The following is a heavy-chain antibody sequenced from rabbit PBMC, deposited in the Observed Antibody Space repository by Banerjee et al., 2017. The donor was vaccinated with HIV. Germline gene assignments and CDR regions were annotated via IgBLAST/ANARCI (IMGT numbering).Heavy chain of an antibody. Sequence: QSLEESGGGLVQPEGSLTLTCTASGFDFSSYYMNWVRQAPGKGLEWIGCIYAGDGSTVYASWVNGRFTISSDNAQNTVDLQMNSLTAADTATYFCVRGGLWGPGTLVTVS. CDR1: GFDFSSYY. CDR2: IYAGDGST. V-gene: IGHV1S7*01. J-gene: IGHJ4*01. CDR3: VRGGL.